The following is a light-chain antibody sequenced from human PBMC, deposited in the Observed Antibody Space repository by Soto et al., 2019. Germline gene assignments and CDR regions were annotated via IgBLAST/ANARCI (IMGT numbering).Light chain of an antibody. CDR1: QFVSSR. CDR2: DTS. CDR3: QQRSNWPPVT. V-gene: IGKV3-11*01. Sequence: EIVVTQSPATLSGSPGERVTLSCRASQFVSSRLAWYQQRPGQVPRLLIYDTSDRATGIPARFSGSGSGTDFTLTISSLEPEDFAVYYCQQRSNWPPVTFGGGTKVEIK. J-gene: IGKJ4*01.